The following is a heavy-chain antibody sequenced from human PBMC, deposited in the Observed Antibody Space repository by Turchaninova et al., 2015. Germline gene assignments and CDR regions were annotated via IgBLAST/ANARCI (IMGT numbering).Heavy chain of an antibody. V-gene: IGHV1-18*01. J-gene: IGHJ3*02. CDR3: ARHNFDI. Sequence: QVQLVQSGAEVKKPGASVKVSCKTAGYTFADYGVNWGRQAPGQGLEWMGWTSAYNGNTDYAQNLQGRVTMTTDTSANTAYMELRSLRSDDTAVYYCARHNFDIWGQGTVVAVSS. CDR2: TSAYNGNT. CDR1: GYTFADYG. D-gene: IGHD2-21*01.